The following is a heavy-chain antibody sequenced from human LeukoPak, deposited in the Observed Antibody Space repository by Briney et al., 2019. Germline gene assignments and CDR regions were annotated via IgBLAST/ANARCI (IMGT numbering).Heavy chain of an antibody. D-gene: IGHD2-15*01. J-gene: IGHJ5*02. CDR3: AKAGCSGGSCYSEVGWFDP. Sequence: ASVKVSCKASGGTFSSYAISWVRQAPGQGLEWMGGIIPIFGTANYAQKFQGRVTITADESTSTAYMELSSLRSEDTAVYYCAKAGCSGGSCYSEVGWFDPWGQGTLVTVSS. CDR2: IIPIFGTA. CDR1: GGTFSSYA. V-gene: IGHV1-69*13.